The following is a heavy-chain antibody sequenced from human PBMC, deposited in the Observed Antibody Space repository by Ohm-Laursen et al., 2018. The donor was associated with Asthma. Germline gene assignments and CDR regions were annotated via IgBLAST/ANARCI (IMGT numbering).Heavy chain of an antibody. D-gene: IGHD4-17*01. J-gene: IGHJ4*02. CDR1: GFSFSNAW. Sequence: SLRLSCAASGFSFSNAWMSWVRQAPGKGLEWVAAMLHEGSNKYYGDSVKGRFTISRDNAKNTLYLQMNSLRAEDTAVYYCTRGGHYGSYFDYWGQGTLVTVSS. CDR2: MLHEGSNK. V-gene: IGHV3-30*03. CDR3: TRGGHYGSYFDY.